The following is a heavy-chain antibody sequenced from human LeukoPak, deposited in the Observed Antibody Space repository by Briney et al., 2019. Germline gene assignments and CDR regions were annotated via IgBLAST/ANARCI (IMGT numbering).Heavy chain of an antibody. CDR2: INTDGSST. V-gene: IGHV3-74*01. J-gene: IGHJ4*02. D-gene: IGHD5-24*01. CDR1: GFTFSRYW. CDR3: ARDRGAYAREY. Sequence: GGSLRLSCAASGFTFSRYWMHWVRQAPGKGLVWVSRINTDGSSTSYADSVKGRFTISRDNAKNTLYLQMNSLRAEDTAVYYCARDRGAYAREYWGQGTLVTVSS.